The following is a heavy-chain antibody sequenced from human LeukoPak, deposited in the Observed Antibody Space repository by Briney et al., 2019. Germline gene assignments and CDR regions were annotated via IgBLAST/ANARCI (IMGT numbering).Heavy chain of an antibody. Sequence: GGSLRLSCAASGFTFDDYAMHWVRQAPGKGLEWVSGISWNSGSIGYADSVKGRFTISRDNAKNSLYLQMNSLRAEDTALYYCAKGMTTVTGGDIKYYYYYMGVWGKGTTVTVSS. CDR1: GFTFDDYA. CDR2: ISWNSGSI. CDR3: AKGMTTVTGGDIKYYYYYMGV. V-gene: IGHV3-9*01. D-gene: IGHD4-11*01. J-gene: IGHJ6*03.